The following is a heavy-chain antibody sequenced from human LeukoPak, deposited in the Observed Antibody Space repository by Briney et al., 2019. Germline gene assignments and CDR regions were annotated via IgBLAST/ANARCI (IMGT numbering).Heavy chain of an antibody. V-gene: IGHV3-11*01. CDR2: ISSTGSTI. D-gene: IGHD3-22*01. J-gene: IGHJ5*02. CDR3: ARDFKDDSSGYYNWFDP. Sequence: GGSLRLSCAASGFTFSDYYMSWIRQAPGKGLEWVSYISSTGSTIYYADSVKGRFTISRDNAKNSLYLQMNSLRAEDTAVYYCARDFKDDSSGYYNWFDPWGQGTLVTVSS. CDR1: GFTFSDYY.